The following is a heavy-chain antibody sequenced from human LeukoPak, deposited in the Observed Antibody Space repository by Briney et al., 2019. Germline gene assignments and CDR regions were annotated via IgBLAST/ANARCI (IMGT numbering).Heavy chain of an antibody. V-gene: IGHV3-33*01. CDR3: TTDHMVRGVTYYFDY. CDR1: GFTFSSYG. D-gene: IGHD3-10*01. J-gene: IGHJ4*02. Sequence: QPGRSLRLSCAASGFTFSSYGMHWVRQAPGKGLEWVAVIWYDGSNKYYADSVKGRFTISRDNSKNTLYLQMNSLRAEDTAVYYCTTDHMVRGVTYYFDYWGQGTLVTVSS. CDR2: IWYDGSNK.